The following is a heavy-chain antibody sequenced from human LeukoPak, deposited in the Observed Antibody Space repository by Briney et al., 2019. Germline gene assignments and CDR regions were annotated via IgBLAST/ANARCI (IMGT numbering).Heavy chain of an antibody. D-gene: IGHD2-15*01. CDR3: ARGGVVVAVCFDF. Sequence: KPSETLSLTCTVSGASVTTYYWSWIRQPAGKGLEWIGRIYSSGTTNYNLSLRGRVTMSLDTSRNQVSLKLSSVTAADTAVYYCARGGVVVAVCFDFWGQGTLVTVSS. CDR2: IYSSGTT. CDR1: GASVTTYY. J-gene: IGHJ5*01. V-gene: IGHV4-4*07.